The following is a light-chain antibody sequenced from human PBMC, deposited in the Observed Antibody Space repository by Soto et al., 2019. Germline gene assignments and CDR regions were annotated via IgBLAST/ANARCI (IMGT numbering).Light chain of an antibody. V-gene: IGLV2-14*01. J-gene: IGLJ1*01. Sequence: QSALTQPASVSGSPGQSIPISCTGSGRDIGAYNYVSWYQQHPGKAPKLIIYGVKNRPSGVSNRFSASKSAFTASLTISGLQAEDEADYYCSSYTTSYFYVFGPGTKVTV. CDR1: GRDIGAYNY. CDR3: SSYTTSYFYV. CDR2: GVK.